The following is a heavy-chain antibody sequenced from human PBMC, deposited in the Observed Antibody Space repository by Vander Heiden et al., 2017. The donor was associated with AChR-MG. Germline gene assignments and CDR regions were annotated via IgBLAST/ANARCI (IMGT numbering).Heavy chain of an antibody. D-gene: IGHD3-22*01. CDR3: ARSTRTRIVVVPIFDY. J-gene: IGHJ4*02. CDR2: INPSGGRT. V-gene: IGHV1-46*01. CDR1: GYTFTSYY. Sequence: QVQLVQSGAEVKKPGASVKVSCKASGYTFTSYYMHWVRQAPGQGLEWMGIINPSGGRTSYEQKFQGRVTMTRDTSTSTAYMELSSLRSEDTAVYYCARSTRTRIVVVPIFDYWGQGTLVTVSS.